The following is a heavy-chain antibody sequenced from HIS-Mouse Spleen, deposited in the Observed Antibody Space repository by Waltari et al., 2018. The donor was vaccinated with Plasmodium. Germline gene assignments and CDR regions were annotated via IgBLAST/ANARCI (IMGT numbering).Heavy chain of an antibody. CDR1: GFTFRRYR. Sequence: EVQLVESGGGLVKPGGSLRLSCAASGFTFRRYRMNWVRQAPGKGLEWVSSISSSSSYIYYADSVKGRFTISRDNAKNSLYLQMNSLRAEDTAVYYCARDRQLLLGFDYWGQGTLVTVSS. V-gene: IGHV3-21*01. D-gene: IGHD1-26*01. J-gene: IGHJ4*02. CDR3: ARDRQLLLGFDY. CDR2: ISSSSSYI.